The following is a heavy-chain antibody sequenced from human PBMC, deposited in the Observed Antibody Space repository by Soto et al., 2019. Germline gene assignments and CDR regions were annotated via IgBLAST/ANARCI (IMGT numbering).Heavy chain of an antibody. J-gene: IGHJ4*02. D-gene: IGHD6-19*01. CDR1: GFTFSSYA. V-gene: IGHV3-23*01. Sequence: EVQLLDSGGGLVQPGGSLRLSCAASGFTFSSYAMSWVPQAPGKGLEWVSVISGTGGSTYYADSVKGRFTISRDNSKNTLYLQMNSLRAEDTAVYYCAKDGTIAVAGTYFDYWGQGTLVTVSS. CDR3: AKDGTIAVAGTYFDY. CDR2: ISGTGGST.